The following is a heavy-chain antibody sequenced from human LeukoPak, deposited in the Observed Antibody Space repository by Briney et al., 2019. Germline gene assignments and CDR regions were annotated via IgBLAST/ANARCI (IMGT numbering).Heavy chain of an antibody. D-gene: IGHD6-13*01. CDR2: IYPGDPDT. J-gene: IGHJ4*02. CDR3: ATSSSWTFDF. CDR1: GYSFTSYW. V-gene: IGHV5-51*01. Sequence: TGESLKISCKASGYSFTSYWIGWVRQMPGKGLEWMGVIYPGDPDTRYSPSFQGQVTISADKSITTAYLQWSSLKASDTAMYYCATSSSWTFDFWGQGILVTVSS.